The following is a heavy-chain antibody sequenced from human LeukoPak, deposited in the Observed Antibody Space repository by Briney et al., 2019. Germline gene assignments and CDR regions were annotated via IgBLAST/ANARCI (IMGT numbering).Heavy chain of an antibody. D-gene: IGHD1-26*01. J-gene: IGHJ3*02. CDR1: GGTFNNYA. Sequence: SVKVSCKASGGTFNNYAITWVRQAPGQGLEWMGRIIPIFGTVNYAQKFKGRVTISTDESTSTAYMELTSLRSEDTAVYYCARVSYSGTYQGASAFDIWGQGTVVTVSS. V-gene: IGHV1-69*05. CDR2: IIPIFGTV. CDR3: ARVSYSGTYQGASAFDI.